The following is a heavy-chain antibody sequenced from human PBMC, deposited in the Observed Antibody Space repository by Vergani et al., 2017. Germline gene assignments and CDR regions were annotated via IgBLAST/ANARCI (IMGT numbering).Heavy chain of an antibody. D-gene: IGHD3-22*01. Sequence: EVQLVESGGGLIQPGGSLRLSCAASGFIVSSNYMSWVRQVPGKGLEWVSVIYSGGSTYYADSVKGRFIISRDNSKNTLYLQMNSLRAEDTAVYYGASYLDSSGYYYGVGAFDIWGQGTMVTVSS. CDR2: IYSGGST. CDR1: GFIVSSNY. V-gene: IGHV3-53*01. J-gene: IGHJ3*02. CDR3: ASYLDSSGYYYGVGAFDI.